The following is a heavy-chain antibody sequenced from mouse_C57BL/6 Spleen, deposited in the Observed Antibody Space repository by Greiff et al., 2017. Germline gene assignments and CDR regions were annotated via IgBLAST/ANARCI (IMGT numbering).Heavy chain of an antibody. CDR3: ARGHYGSSYLFAY. J-gene: IGHJ3*01. CDR1: GFTFSDYG. V-gene: IGHV5-17*01. CDR2: ISSGSSTI. Sequence: EVQLVESGGGLVKPGGSLKLSCAASGFTFSDYGMHWVRQAPEKGLEWVAYISSGSSTIYYADTVKGRFTISRDNAKNTLFLQMTSLRSEDTAMYYCARGHYGSSYLFAYWGQGTLVTVSA. D-gene: IGHD1-1*01.